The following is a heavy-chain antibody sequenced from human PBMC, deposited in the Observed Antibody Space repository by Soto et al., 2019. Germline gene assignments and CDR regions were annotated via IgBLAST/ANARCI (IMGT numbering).Heavy chain of an antibody. V-gene: IGHV3-23*01. D-gene: IGHD6-19*01. CDR3: ARRSSGWYFDY. CDR1: GFTFSSYA. Sequence: EVQLLESGGGLVQPGGSLRLSCAASGFTFSSYAMNWVRQAPGRGLEWVSVISGSGGSTYYADSVKGRFTISRDNSKNPMYLQLNSLRAEDTAVYYCARRSSGWYFDYWGHGTLVTVSS. CDR2: ISGSGGST. J-gene: IGHJ4*01.